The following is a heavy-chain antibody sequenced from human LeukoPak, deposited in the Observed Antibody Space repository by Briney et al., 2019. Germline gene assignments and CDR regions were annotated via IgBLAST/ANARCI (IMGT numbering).Heavy chain of an antibody. J-gene: IGHJ4*02. V-gene: IGHV4-39*01. D-gene: IGHD4-17*01. Sequence: SETLSLTCTVSGGSISSSSYYWGWIRQPPGKGLEWIGSIYYSGSTYYNPSLKSRVTISVDTSKNQFSLKLSSVTAADTAVYYCARQEGGGYGDYVYFDYWGQGTLVTVSS. CDR2: IYYSGST. CDR1: GGSISSSSYY. CDR3: ARQEGGGYGDYVYFDY.